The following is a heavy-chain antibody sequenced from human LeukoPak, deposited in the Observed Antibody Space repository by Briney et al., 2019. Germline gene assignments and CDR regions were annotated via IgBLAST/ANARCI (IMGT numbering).Heavy chain of an antibody. D-gene: IGHD2-21*02. CDR1: GGSISFSSYY. CDR2: IFYSGNT. CDR3: ARGVVTAPLGY. V-gene: IGHV4-39*07. Sequence: PSETLSLTCTVSGGSISFSSYYWGWLRQPPGKGLEWIGSIFYSGNTYYNPSLKSRVTLSVDTSKNQFSLKLSSVTAADTAVYYCARGVVTAPLGYWGQGTLVTVPS. J-gene: IGHJ4*02.